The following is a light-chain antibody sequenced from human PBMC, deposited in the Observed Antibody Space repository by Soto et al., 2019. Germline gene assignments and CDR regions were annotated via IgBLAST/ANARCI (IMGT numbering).Light chain of an antibody. J-gene: IGLJ1*01. V-gene: IGLV2-14*01. CDR2: EVS. Sequence: QSALTQPASVSGSPGQSITISCTGTSSDVGGYNYVSWYQQHPGKAPKLMIYEVSNRPSGVSNRFSGSKSGNTASLTISGLQAVEEADYYCSSYTSSSTYVFGTRTKVTVL. CDR3: SSYTSSSTYV. CDR1: SSDVGGYNY.